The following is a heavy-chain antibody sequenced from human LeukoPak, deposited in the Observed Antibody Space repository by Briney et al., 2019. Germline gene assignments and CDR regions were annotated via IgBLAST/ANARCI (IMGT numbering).Heavy chain of an antibody. D-gene: IGHD2-2*01. CDR3: ARPRRYCSSTSCYRGPFDY. CDR1: GDSISSSSFY. Sequence: SETLSLTCTVSGDSISSSSFYWGWIRQPPGKGLEWIGNIDYNDITYYNPSLKSRVTISVDTSKTQFSLKLNSVTAADTAVYYCARPRRYCSSTSCYRGPFDYWGQGTLVTVSS. J-gene: IGHJ4*02. CDR2: IDYNDIT. V-gene: IGHV4-39*07.